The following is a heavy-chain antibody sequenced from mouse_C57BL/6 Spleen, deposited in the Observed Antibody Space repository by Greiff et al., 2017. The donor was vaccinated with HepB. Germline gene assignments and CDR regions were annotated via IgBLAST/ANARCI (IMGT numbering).Heavy chain of an antibody. CDR2: IDPNSGGT. CDR1: GYTFTSYW. CDR3: ARGYRDYAMDY. V-gene: IGHV1-72*01. D-gene: IGHD2-12*01. J-gene: IGHJ4*01. Sequence: QVQLKQPGAELVKPGASVKLSCKASGYTFTSYWMHWVKQRPGRGLEWIGRIDPNSGGTKYNEKFKSKATLTVDKPSSTAYMQLSSLTSEDSAVYYCARGYRDYAMDYWGQGTSVTVSS.